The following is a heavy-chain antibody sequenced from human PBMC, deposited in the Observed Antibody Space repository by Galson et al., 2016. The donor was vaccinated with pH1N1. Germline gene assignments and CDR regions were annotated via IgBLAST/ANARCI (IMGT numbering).Heavy chain of an antibody. CDR1: GYTFTRYW. J-gene: IGHJ3*02. CDR2: IYLGGSHI. V-gene: IGHV5-51*01. CDR3: ARQNDYGDYRGDAFDI. Sequence: QSGAEVKKPGESLKISCTGSGYTFTRYWIGWVRQMPGKGLEWMGVIYLGGSHIRYSPSFQGHVTISADKSINTAYLQWSSLKDSDTAMYFCARQNDYGDYRGDAFDIWGQGTMVTVSP. D-gene: IGHD4-17*01.